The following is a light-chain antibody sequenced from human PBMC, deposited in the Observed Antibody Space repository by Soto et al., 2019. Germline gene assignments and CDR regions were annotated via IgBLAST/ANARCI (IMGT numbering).Light chain of an antibody. CDR3: QQYGSSPT. CDR1: QSVTSNY. Sequence: EIGLTQSPGTLSLSPGERATLSCRASQSVTSNYLAWYQQKPGQAPRLFIYGASSRATGIPDRFSGSGSGTDFTLTISRLEPEDFAVYYCQQYGSSPTFCQGTKLEIK. V-gene: IGKV3-20*01. CDR2: GAS. J-gene: IGKJ2*01.